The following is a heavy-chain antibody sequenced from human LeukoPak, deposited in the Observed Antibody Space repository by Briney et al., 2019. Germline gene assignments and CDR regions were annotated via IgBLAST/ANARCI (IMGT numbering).Heavy chain of an antibody. CDR1: GYTFTGYY. D-gene: IGHD1-26*01. J-gene: IGHJ5*02. CDR2: INPNSGGT. Sequence: ASVKVSCKASGYTFTGYYMHWVRQAPGQGLEWMGWINPNSGGTNYAQKFQGRVTMTRDTSISTAYMELSRLRSDDTAVYYCARAGAGSPLDWFDPWGQGTLVTVSS. V-gene: IGHV1-2*02. CDR3: ARAGAGSPLDWFDP.